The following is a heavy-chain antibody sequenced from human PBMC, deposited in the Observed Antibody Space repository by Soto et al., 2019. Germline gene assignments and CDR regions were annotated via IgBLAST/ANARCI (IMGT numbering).Heavy chain of an antibody. D-gene: IGHD2-15*01. V-gene: IGHV3-74*01. Sequence: GGSLRLSCAASGFTFSSYWMHWVRQAPGKGLVWVSRINSDGSSTSYADSVKGRFTISRDNAKNTLYLQMNSLRAEDAAVYYCVRTSLVVAAATREDYWGQGSLVIVSS. J-gene: IGHJ4*02. CDR3: VRTSLVVAAATREDY. CDR1: GFTFSSYW. CDR2: INSDGSST.